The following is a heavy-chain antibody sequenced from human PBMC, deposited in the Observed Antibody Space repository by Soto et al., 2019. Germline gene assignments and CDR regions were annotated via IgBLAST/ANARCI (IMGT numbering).Heavy chain of an antibody. CDR3: ARDINYGDYSNWFDP. D-gene: IGHD4-17*01. CDR1: GGSISSYY. V-gene: IGHV4-59*01. CDR2: IYYSGST. J-gene: IGHJ5*02. Sequence: SETLSLTCTVSGGSISSYYWSWIRQPPGKGLEWIGYIYYSGSTNYNPSLKSRVTISVDTSKNQFSLKLSSVTAADTAVYYCARDINYGDYSNWFDPWGQGTRVTVSS.